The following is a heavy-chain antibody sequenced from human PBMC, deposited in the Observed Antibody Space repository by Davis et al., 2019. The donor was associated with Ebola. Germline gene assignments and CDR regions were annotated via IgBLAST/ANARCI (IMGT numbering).Heavy chain of an antibody. Sequence: ASVKVSCKASGYTFTGYYMHWVRQAPGQGLEWMGWINPNSGGTNYAQKFQGWVTMTRDTSTSTVYMELSSLRSEDTAVYYCARCRERITIFGSARLYGMDVWGQGTTVTVSS. V-gene: IGHV1-2*04. CDR2: INPNSGGT. CDR3: ARCRERITIFGSARLYGMDV. D-gene: IGHD3-3*01. J-gene: IGHJ6*02. CDR1: GYTFTGYY.